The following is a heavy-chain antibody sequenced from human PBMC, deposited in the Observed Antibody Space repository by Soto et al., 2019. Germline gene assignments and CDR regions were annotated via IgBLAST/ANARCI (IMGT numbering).Heavy chain of an antibody. D-gene: IGHD5-12*01. CDR3: ASYAIRGEWLQFQPRAERDWYFDL. CDR2: IIPIFGTA. CDR1: GGTFSSYA. Sequence: ASVKVSCKASGGTFSSYAISWVRQAPGQGLEWMGGIIPIFGTANYAQKFQGRVTITADESTSTAYMELSSLRSEDTAVYYCASYAIRGEWLQFQPRAERDWYFDLWGRGTLVTVSS. J-gene: IGHJ2*01. V-gene: IGHV1-69*13.